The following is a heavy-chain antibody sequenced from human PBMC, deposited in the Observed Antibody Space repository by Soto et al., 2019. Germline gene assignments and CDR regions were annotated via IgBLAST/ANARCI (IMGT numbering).Heavy chain of an antibody. CDR2: IHYTGST. V-gene: IGHV4-39*01. D-gene: IGHD6-13*01. Sequence: SETLSLTCTVSGASVSRSSYYWDWIRQPPGKGLEWIGSIHYTGSTYYNPSLKSRITISVDTSKNQFSLKLNSATAADTAVYYCARRSSNWYFDYWGQGTLVTVSS. J-gene: IGHJ4*02. CDR3: ARRSSNWYFDY. CDR1: GASVSRSSYY.